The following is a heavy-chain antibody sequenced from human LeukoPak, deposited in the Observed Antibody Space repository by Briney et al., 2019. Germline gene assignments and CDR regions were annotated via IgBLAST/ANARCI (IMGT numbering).Heavy chain of an antibody. CDR3: AKGAQWLVPQTHFDY. V-gene: IGHV3-23*01. J-gene: IGHJ4*02. CDR2: ISGSGGST. D-gene: IGHD6-19*01. Sequence: PGGSLRLSCAASGFTFSSYSMNWVRQAPGKGLEWVSAISGSGGSTYYADSVKGRFTISRDNSKNTLYLQMNSLRAEDTAVYYCAKGAQWLVPQTHFDYWGQGTLVTVSS. CDR1: GFTFSSYS.